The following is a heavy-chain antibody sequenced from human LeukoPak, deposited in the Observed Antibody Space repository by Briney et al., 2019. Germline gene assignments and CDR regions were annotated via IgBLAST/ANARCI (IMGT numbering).Heavy chain of an antibody. Sequence: SETLSLTCAVSGGSISSSNWWNWVRQPPGKGLEWIGQIYHSGSTNYNPSLKSRVTISVDTSKNQFSLKLSSVTAADTAVYYCARGTVTTVTHLFDYWGQGTLVTVSS. D-gene: IGHD4-11*01. CDR2: IYHSGST. V-gene: IGHV4-4*02. CDR1: GGSISSSNW. J-gene: IGHJ4*02. CDR3: ARGTVTTVTHLFDY.